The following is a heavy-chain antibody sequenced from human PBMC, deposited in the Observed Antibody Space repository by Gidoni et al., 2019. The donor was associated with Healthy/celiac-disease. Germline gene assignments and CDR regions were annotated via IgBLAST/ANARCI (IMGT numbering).Heavy chain of an antibody. CDR1: GYSISSGYY. CDR3: ARGGAITMVVVGAFDI. J-gene: IGHJ3*02. V-gene: IGHV4-38-2*02. Sequence: QLQESGPGLVKPSATLSLTCTVSGYSISSGYYWGWIRQPPGKRLEWIGSIHHSGSTYYNPSLKSRVTISVDTSKNQFSLKLSSVTAADTAVYYCARGGAITMVVVGAFDIWDQGTMVTVSS. D-gene: IGHD3-10*01. CDR2: IHHSGST.